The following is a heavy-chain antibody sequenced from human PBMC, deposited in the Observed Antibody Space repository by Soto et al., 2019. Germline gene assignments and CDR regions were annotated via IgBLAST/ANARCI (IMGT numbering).Heavy chain of an antibody. CDR3: ARESSLPVVAPGY. Sequence: GGSLRLSCAASGFTVSSYAMHWVRQTPGKGLEWVAVISYDGGDKYYADSVKGRFTISRDNSKNTLYLQMNSLIAEDTSVYYCARESSLPVVAPGYWGGGILVTGSS. V-gene: IGHV3-30-3*01. D-gene: IGHD3-22*01. CDR2: ISYDGGDK. J-gene: IGHJ4*02. CDR1: GFTVSSYA.